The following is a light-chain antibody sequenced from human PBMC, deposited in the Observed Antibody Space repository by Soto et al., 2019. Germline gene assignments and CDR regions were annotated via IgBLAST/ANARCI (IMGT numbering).Light chain of an antibody. CDR1: SSDVGSYNR. J-gene: IGLJ2*01. CDR3: SSYTTSSTLI. Sequence: QSALTQPSSVSGSPGQSVTLSCTGTSSDVGSYNRVSWYQQPPGTAPKLMIYEVSTRPSGVPGRFSGSKSGNTASLTISGLQAEDEAVYFCSSYTTSSTLIFGGGTQLTVL. CDR2: EVS. V-gene: IGLV2-18*02.